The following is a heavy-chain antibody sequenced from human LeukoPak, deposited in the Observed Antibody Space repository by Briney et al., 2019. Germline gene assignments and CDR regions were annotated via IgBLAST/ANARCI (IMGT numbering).Heavy chain of an antibody. Sequence: PSETLSLTCTVSGGSINSGSYYWSWIRQPAGKGLEWIGRISPSGITNYNPSLKSRVTISVDTSKNQFSLKLSSVTAADTAVYYCARERLGELSLAPPYYYYYYMDVWGKGTTVTVSS. V-gene: IGHV4-61*02. CDR1: GGSINSGSYY. D-gene: IGHD3-16*02. CDR2: ISPSGIT. J-gene: IGHJ6*03. CDR3: ARERLGELSLAPPYYYYYYMDV.